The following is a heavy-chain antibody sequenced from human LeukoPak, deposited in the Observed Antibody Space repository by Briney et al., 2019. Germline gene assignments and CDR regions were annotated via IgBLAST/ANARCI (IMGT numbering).Heavy chain of an antibody. J-gene: IGHJ3*02. CDR1: GGTFSSYA. V-gene: IGHV1-69*05. CDR2: IIPIFGTA. D-gene: IGHD3-10*01. CDR3: ARGTRGSSGAFDI. Sequence: SVKVSCKASGGTFSSYAISWLRQALGQGLEWMGGIIPIFGTANYAQKFQGRVTMTRNTSISTAYMELSSLRSEDTAVYYCARGTRGSSGAFDIWGQGTMVTVSS.